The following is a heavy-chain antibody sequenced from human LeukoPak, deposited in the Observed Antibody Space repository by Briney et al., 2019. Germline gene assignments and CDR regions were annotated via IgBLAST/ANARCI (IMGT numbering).Heavy chain of an antibody. CDR2: ISTSGST. D-gene: IGHD5-18*01. J-gene: IGHJ4*02. V-gene: IGHV4-4*07. CDR1: GGSISNYY. Sequence: SETLSLTCTVSGGSISNYYWSWIRQPAGKGLEWIGRISTSGSTNYNPSLRSRVTMSVDTSKNQFSLRLTSLTAADTAVYYCARRGGYSYGYVVDYWGQGTLVTVSS. CDR3: ARRGGYSYGYVVDY.